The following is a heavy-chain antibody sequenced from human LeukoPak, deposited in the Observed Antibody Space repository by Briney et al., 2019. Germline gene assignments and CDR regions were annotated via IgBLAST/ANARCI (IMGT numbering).Heavy chain of an antibody. CDR3: AKEFGDTNAFDI. CDR1: GFTFSSYW. V-gene: IGHV3-7*03. J-gene: IGHJ3*02. Sequence: PGGSLRLSCAASGFTFSSYWMSWVRQAPGKGLEWVANIKQDGSEKYYVDSVKGRFTISRDNSKNTLYLQMNSLRAEDTAVYYCAKEFGDTNAFDIWGQGTKVTVSS. D-gene: IGHD3-10*01. CDR2: IKQDGSEK.